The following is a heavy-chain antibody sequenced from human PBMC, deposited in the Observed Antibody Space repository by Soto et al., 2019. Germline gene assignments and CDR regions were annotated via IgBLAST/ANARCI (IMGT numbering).Heavy chain of an antibody. J-gene: IGHJ6*02. Sequence: SGGSLRLSCAASGFTFSDYYMSWLRQAPGKGLEWVSYISSSGSTIYYADSVKGRFTISRDNAKNSLYLQLNSLSAEATVVYYCAPDPPPYSYGSSTNYNPHGMEVWDQGTRVSIAS. CDR1: GFTFSDYY. V-gene: IGHV3-11*01. CDR2: ISSSGSTI. CDR3: APDPPPYSYGSSTNYNPHGMEV. D-gene: IGHD3-10*01.